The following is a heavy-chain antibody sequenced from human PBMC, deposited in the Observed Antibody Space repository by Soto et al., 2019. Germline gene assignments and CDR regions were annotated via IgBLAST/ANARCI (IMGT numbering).Heavy chain of an antibody. D-gene: IGHD6-19*01. J-gene: IGHJ4*02. Sequence: EVQLLESGGGLVQPGGSLRLSCAASGFTFSTYAMNWVRQAPGKGLEWVSGIGGSGDSTYYADSVKGRFTVSRDNSKNTLYLQMNSLRGEDTAVFYCAKERSSGWSFDYWGQGTLVTVSP. CDR3: AKERSSGWSFDY. CDR2: IGGSGDST. CDR1: GFTFSTYA. V-gene: IGHV3-23*01.